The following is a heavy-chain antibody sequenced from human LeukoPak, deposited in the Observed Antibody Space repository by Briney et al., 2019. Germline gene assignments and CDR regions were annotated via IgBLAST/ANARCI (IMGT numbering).Heavy chain of an antibody. V-gene: IGHV1-69*01. CDR1: GGNFSSYA. CDR2: IIPIFGTA. Sequence: SVKVSCKASGGNFSSYAISWVRQAPGQGLEWMGGIIPIFGTANYAQKFQGRVTITADESTSTAYMELSSLRSEDTAVYYCARVGDSSGLSPFDYWGQGTLVTVSS. J-gene: IGHJ4*02. CDR3: ARVGDSSGLSPFDY. D-gene: IGHD6-19*01.